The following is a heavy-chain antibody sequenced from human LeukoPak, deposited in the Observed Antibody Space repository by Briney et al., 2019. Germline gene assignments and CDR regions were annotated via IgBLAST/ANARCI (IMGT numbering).Heavy chain of an antibody. D-gene: IGHD3-22*01. CDR1: GGSISSGSYY. Sequence: SETLSLTCTVSGGSISSGSYYWSWIRQPAGKGLEWIGRIYTSGSTNYNPSLKSRVTISVDTSKNQFSLKLSSVTAADTAVYYCAREAMIVVDSSAFDIWGQGTMVTVSS. J-gene: IGHJ3*02. CDR2: IYTSGST. V-gene: IGHV4-61*02. CDR3: AREAMIVVDSSAFDI.